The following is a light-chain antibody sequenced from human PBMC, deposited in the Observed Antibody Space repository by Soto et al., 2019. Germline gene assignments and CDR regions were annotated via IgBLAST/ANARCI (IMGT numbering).Light chain of an antibody. CDR1: QSVSTY. CDR2: DAS. V-gene: IGKV3-11*01. CDR3: QQRSSWPLIT. Sequence: EIVLTQSPATLSLSPGERATLSCRASQSVSTYLAWYQLKPGQAPRLLIYDASDRATGIPARFSGSGSGTDFTLTISSLEPEDFAVYYCQQRSSWPLITFGQGTRLEIK. J-gene: IGKJ5*01.